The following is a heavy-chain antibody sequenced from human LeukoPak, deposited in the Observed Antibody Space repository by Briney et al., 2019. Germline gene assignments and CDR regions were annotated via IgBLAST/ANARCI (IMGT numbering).Heavy chain of an antibody. CDR2: INHSGST. J-gene: IGHJ2*01. Sequence: PSETLSLTCAVYGGSFSGYYWSWIRQPPGKGLEWIGEINHSGSTNYNPSLKSRVTISVDTSKNQLSLKLSSVTAADTAVFYCARLAPYYYDSSGYLGNWYFDLWGRGTLVTVSS. V-gene: IGHV4-34*01. D-gene: IGHD3-22*01. CDR1: GGSFSGYY. CDR3: ARLAPYYYDSSGYLGNWYFDL.